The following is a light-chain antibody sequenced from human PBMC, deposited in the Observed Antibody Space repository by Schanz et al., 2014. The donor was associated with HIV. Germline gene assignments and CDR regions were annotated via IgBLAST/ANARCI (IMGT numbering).Light chain of an antibody. CDR2: KAS. CDR1: QTISSE. V-gene: IGKV1-5*03. J-gene: IGKJ4*01. Sequence: DIQMTQSPSTLSASVGDRVSMTCRSSQTISSELAWYQQKPGTAPTLLIYKASKLERGVPSRFSGSGSGTVFTLTINTLQPDDFATYYCQQCNSNPLTFGGGTKVEI. CDR3: QQCNSNPLT.